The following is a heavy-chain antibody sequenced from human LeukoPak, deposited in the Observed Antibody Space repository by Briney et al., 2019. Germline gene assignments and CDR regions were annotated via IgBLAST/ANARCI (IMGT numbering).Heavy chain of an antibody. CDR1: GYTFTSYY. V-gene: IGHV1-46*01. CDR3: ARRRDEGFDI. J-gene: IGHJ3*02. CDR2: INPSCGST. Sequence: ASVKVSCKASGYTFTSYYMHWVRQAPGQGLEWMGIINPSCGSTSYAQKFQGRVTLTRDTSTGTVYMELSSLISEDTAVYYCARRRDEGFDIWGQGTLVTVSS.